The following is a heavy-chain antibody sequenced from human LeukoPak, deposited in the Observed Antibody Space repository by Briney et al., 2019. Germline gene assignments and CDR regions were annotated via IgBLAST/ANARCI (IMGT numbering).Heavy chain of an antibody. Sequence: SVKVSCKASGGTFSSYAISWVRQAPGQGLEWMGGIIPIFGTANYAQKFQGRVTITTDESMSTAYMELSSLRSEDTAVYYCARSDCSSTSCYTSNEDYYYMDVWGKGTTVTVSS. D-gene: IGHD2-2*02. V-gene: IGHV1-69*05. CDR1: GGTFSSYA. CDR2: IIPIFGTA. CDR3: ARSDCSSTSCYTSNEDYYYMDV. J-gene: IGHJ6*03.